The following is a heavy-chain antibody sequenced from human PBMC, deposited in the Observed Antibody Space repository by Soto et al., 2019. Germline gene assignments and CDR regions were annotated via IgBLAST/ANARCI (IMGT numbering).Heavy chain of an antibody. V-gene: IGHV4-59*01. Sequence: SETLSLTCTVSGGSISSYYWSWIRQPPGKGLEWIGYIYFSGSTNYNPSLKSRVTISVDTSKNQFSLKLSSVTAADTAVYYCARDWYHSETNVYRTVSWFDSWGQGTLVTVSS. CDR3: ARDWYHSETNVYRTVSWFDS. D-gene: IGHD2-8*01. CDR2: IYFSGST. CDR1: GGSISSYY. J-gene: IGHJ5*01.